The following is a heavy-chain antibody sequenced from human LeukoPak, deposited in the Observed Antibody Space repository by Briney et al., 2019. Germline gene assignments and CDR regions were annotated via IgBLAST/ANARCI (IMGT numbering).Heavy chain of an antibody. CDR1: GGSFSGYY. J-gene: IGHJ4*02. CDR3: ARVYCSSTSCYPIDY. D-gene: IGHD2-2*01. CDR2: INHSGST. Sequence: SETLSLTCAVYGGSFSGYYWSWIRQPPGKGLEWIGEINHSGSTNYNPSLKSRVTISVDTSKNQFSLKLSSVTAADTAVYYRARVYCSSTSCYPIDYWGQGTLVTVSS. V-gene: IGHV4-34*01.